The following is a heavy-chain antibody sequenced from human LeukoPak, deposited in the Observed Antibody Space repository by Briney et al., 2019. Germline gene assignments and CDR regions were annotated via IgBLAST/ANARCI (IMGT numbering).Heavy chain of an antibody. J-gene: IGHJ2*01. CDR2: IRYDGSNK. CDR1: GFTFSSLG. CDR3: AKPSLYYYDTSGYYRYWYFDL. D-gene: IGHD3-22*01. Sequence: GGSLRLSCLGSGFTFSSLGMHWVRQAPGKGLEWVAFIRYDGSNKYYVDSVKGRFTISRDNSKNTLYLQMNSLRAEDTAVYYCAKPSLYYYDTSGYYRYWYFDLWGRGTLVTVSS. V-gene: IGHV3-30*02.